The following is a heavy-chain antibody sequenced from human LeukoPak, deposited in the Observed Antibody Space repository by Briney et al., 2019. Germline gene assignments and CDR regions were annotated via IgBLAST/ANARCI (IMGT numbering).Heavy chain of an antibody. D-gene: IGHD4-11*01. J-gene: IGHJ4*02. CDR1: GGSISSSSYY. CDR2: IYYSGST. Sequence: SETLSLTCTVSGGSISSSSYYWGWIRQPPGKGLEWIGSIYYSGSTYYNPSLKSRVTISVDTSKNQFSLKLSSVTAADTAVYYCARFYSNYRYYFDYWGQGTLVTVSS. V-gene: IGHV4-39*07. CDR3: ARFYSNYRYYFDY.